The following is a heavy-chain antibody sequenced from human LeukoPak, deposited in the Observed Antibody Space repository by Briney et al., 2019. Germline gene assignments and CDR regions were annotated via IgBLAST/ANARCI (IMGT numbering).Heavy chain of an antibody. CDR3: ARVIVIVPGQSDYFDY. CDR1: GFTFSNYW. D-gene: IGHD2/OR15-2a*01. J-gene: IGHJ4*02. Sequence: GGSLRLSCATSGFTFSNYWMCWVRQAPGKGLEWVANIRQDGGDKYYADSVKGRFTISRDNAKNSLYLQMNSLRAEDTAVYSCARVIVIVPGQSDYFDYWGQGTLVTFSS. V-gene: IGHV3-7*03. CDR2: IRQDGGDK.